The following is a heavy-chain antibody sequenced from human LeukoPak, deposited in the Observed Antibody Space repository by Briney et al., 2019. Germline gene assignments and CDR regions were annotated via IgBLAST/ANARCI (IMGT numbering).Heavy chain of an antibody. J-gene: IGHJ4*02. D-gene: IGHD5/OR15-5a*01. CDR3: AKDGVVSTIRPYFFGS. CDR1: GFTFSSYA. Sequence: PGGSLRLSCAASGFTFSSYAMSWVRQVPGKGLEWVSSVSGSGGITYYADSVKGRFTLSRDNSKNTVNLQMNSLRADDTAVYYCAKDGVVSTIRPYFFGSWGQGALVTVSS. V-gene: IGHV3-23*01. CDR2: VSGSGGIT.